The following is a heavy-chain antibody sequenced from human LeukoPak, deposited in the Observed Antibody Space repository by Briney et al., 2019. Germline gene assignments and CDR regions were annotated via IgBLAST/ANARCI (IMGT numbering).Heavy chain of an antibody. CDR1: GGSIRSYF. Sequence: PSETLSLTCTVSGGSIRSYFWSWIRQSPGKGLEYIGYIYYIGTTNYNPSLNSRVTISIDTSKNQFFLRLSSVTAADTAIYYCARVYDGSGSYYDSYYYYMDVWVKGTTVTVSS. CDR3: ARVYDGSGSYYDSYYYYMDV. D-gene: IGHD3-10*01. V-gene: IGHV4-59*13. J-gene: IGHJ6*03. CDR2: IYYIGTT.